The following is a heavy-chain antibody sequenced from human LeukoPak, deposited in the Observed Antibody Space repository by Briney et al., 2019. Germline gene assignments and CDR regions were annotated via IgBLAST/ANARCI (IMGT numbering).Heavy chain of an antibody. CDR2: VYNTGSS. Sequence: SETLSLTCTVSGGSITSSDYYWDWIRQPPGKGLEWIGSVYNTGSSYYNGAFKSRATISIDTSKNLFSLKLKSVAAADTAMYYCARKTVTNWFDPWGQGTLVTVSS. V-gene: IGHV4-39*01. D-gene: IGHD4-17*01. CDR3: ARKTVTNWFDP. CDR1: GGSITSSDYY. J-gene: IGHJ5*02.